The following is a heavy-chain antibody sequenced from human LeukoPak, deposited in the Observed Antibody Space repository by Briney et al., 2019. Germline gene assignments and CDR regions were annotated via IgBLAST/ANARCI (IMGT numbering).Heavy chain of an antibody. CDR2: IIPIFGTA. CDR3: ARVEDDYGDYGGYY. D-gene: IGHD4-17*01. CDR1: GGTFSSYA. J-gene: IGHJ4*02. Sequence: ASVTVSCKASGGTFSSYAISWVRQAPGQGLEWMGGIIPIFGTANYAQKFQGRVTITADESTSTAYMELSSLRSEDTAVYYCARVEDDYGDYGGYYWGQGTLVTVSS. V-gene: IGHV1-69*13.